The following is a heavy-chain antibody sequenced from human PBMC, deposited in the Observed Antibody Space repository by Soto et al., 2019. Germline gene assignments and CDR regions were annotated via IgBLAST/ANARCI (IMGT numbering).Heavy chain of an antibody. Sequence: ASVKVSCKASGYTFTSYGISWVRQAPGQGLEWMGWISAYNGNTNYAQKLQGRVTMTTDTSTSTAYMELRSLRSDDTAVYYCALNKNSMITFGGDTLDYWGQGTLVTVSS. J-gene: IGHJ4*02. V-gene: IGHV1-18*01. CDR3: ALNKNSMITFGGDTLDY. CDR1: GYTFTSYG. D-gene: IGHD3-16*01. CDR2: ISAYNGNT.